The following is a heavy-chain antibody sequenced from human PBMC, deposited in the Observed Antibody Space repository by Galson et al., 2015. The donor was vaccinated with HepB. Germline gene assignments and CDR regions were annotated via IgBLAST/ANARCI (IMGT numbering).Heavy chain of an antibody. J-gene: IGHJ6*02. D-gene: IGHD1-20*01. CDR3: ARDLDPNRYNWNYAMDV. V-gene: IGHV1-46*01. CDR1: GYTFSNYY. CDR2: INPSGGST. Sequence: SVKVSCKASGYTFSNYYMYWVRQAPGQGLEWMGIINPSGGSTSYAQKFQGRVTMTRDTSTSTAYMELSSLRSEDTAVYYCARDLDPNRYNWNYAMDVWGQGTTVTVSS.